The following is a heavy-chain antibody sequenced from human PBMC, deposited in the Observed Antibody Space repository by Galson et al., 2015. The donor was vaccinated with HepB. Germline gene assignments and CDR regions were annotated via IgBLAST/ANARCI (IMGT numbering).Heavy chain of an antibody. D-gene: IGHD6-19*01. J-gene: IGHJ4*02. CDR1: GGSISNYY. V-gene: IGHV4-59*01. CDR2: IYYSGST. CDR3: ASTPAVAGEFDY. Sequence: SETLSLTCTVSGGSISNYYWTWIRQPPGKGLEWIGYIYYSGSTNYNPSLRSRVTISVDTSKNQFSLKLNSVTAADTAVYYCASTPAVAGEFDYWGQGTLVTVSS.